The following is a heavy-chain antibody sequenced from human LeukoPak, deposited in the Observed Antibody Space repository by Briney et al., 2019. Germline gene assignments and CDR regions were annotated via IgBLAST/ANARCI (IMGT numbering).Heavy chain of an antibody. J-gene: IGHJ3*02. V-gene: IGHV1-2*04. Sequence: ASVKVSCKASGYTFTGYYMHWVRQAPGQGLEWMGWINPNSGGTNYAQKFQGWVTMTRDTSISTAYMELSRLRSDDTAVYYCASRIAVAGPPDAFDIWGQGTMVTVSS. CDR1: GYTFTGYY. CDR3: ASRIAVAGPPDAFDI. D-gene: IGHD6-19*01. CDR2: INPNSGGT.